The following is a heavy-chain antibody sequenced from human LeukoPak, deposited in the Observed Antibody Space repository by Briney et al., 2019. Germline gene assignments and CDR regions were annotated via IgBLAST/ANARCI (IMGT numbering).Heavy chain of an antibody. J-gene: IGHJ3*02. V-gene: IGHV3-23*01. CDR2: IGGSGGDT. D-gene: IGHD2/OR15-2a*01. CDR1: GFTFSNYA. Sequence: PGGSLRLSCAASGFTFSNYAMSWVRQAPGKGLEWVSPIGGSGGDTYYADSVKGRFTISRDNSKNTLYLQMNSLRAEDTAIYYCAKALPESMLAFGIWGQGTMVTVSS. CDR3: AKALPESMLAFGI.